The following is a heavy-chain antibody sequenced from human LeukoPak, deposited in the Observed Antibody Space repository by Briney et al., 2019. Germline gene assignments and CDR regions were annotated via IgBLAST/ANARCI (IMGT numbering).Heavy chain of an antibody. CDR1: GYSISSGYY. D-gene: IGHD5-18*01. Sequence: SETLSLTCTVSGYSISSGYYWGWIRQPPGKGVEWIGSIYHGGSTYYNPSLRSRVTISVDTSKNQFSLKLSPVTAADAAVYYCAREEDSYGYFDFDYWGQGTLVTVSS. CDR2: IYHGGST. V-gene: IGHV4-38-2*02. CDR3: AREEDSYGYFDFDY. J-gene: IGHJ4*02.